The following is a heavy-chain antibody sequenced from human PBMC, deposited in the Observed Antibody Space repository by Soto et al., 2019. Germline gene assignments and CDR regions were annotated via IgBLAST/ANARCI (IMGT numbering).Heavy chain of an antibody. CDR1: GDSFCSYA. Sequence: SVKVSCNASGDSFCSYAVSWVRQAPGQGLEWMGAIITFFGTTNYTQKFQGRVTITADDSKTTAYMELRSLRSDDTAVYYCARERFGRFDXWGQGTLVTVSX. J-gene: IGHJ5*02. CDR2: IITFFGTT. V-gene: IGHV1-69*13. CDR3: ARERFGRFDX. D-gene: IGHD3-10*01.